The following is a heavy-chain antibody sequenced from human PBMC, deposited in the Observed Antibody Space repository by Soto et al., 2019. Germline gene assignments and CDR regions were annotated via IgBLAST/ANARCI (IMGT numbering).Heavy chain of an antibody. V-gene: IGHV3-23*01. Sequence: GGSLRLSFAASGFTFSSYAMSWVRQAPGKGLEWVSAISGSGGSTYYADSVKGRFTISRDNSKNTLYLQMNSLRAEDTAVYYCAKSIGSSSDYYYYYYMDVWGKGTTVTVSS. CDR1: GFTFSSYA. D-gene: IGHD6-6*01. CDR3: AKSIGSSSDYYYYYYMDV. J-gene: IGHJ6*03. CDR2: ISGSGGST.